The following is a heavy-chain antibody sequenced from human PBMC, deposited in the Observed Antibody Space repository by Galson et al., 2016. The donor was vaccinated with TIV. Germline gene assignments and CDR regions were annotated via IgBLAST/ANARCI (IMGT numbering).Heavy chain of an antibody. J-gene: IGHJ6*02. CDR2: INWSSAST. D-gene: IGHD1-14*01. V-gene: IGHV3-9*01. CDR1: GFAFDAYA. CDR3: AKGAKDHVYHGMDV. Sequence: SLILSCAASGFAFDAYAMHWVRQPPGKGLEWVSGINWSSASTGYAGSVKGRFTISRDNAKNSLYLQMHSLRPEDTALYYCAKGAKDHVYHGMDVWGQGTTVSVSS.